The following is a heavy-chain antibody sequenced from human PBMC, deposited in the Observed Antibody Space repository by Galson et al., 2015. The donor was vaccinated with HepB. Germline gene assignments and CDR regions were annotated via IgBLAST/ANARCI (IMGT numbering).Heavy chain of an antibody. CDR2: IYYSGST. Sequence: LTCTVSGGSISSYYWSWIRQPPGKGLEWIGYIYYSGSTNYNPSLTSRVTISVDTSKNQFSLKLKSVTAADTAVYYCARYYDFWSGYQTYYYAMDVWGQGTTVTVSS. CDR3: ARYYDFWSGYQTYYYAMDV. V-gene: IGHV4-59*01. CDR1: GGSISSYY. D-gene: IGHD3-3*01. J-gene: IGHJ6*02.